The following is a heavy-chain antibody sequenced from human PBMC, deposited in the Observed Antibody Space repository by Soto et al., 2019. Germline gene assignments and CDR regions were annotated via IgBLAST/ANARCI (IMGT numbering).Heavy chain of an antibody. D-gene: IGHD6-19*01. CDR2: FSYSGST. Sequence: PSETLSLTCTVSGASISSSSYYWGWIRQPPGKGLEWIGSFSYSGSTYYNPSLKSRLTISVDTSKSQFSLRLSSVTAADTAVYYCARHGFSSGWQTFDYWGRGTLVTASS. V-gene: IGHV4-39*01. CDR1: GASISSSSYY. CDR3: ARHGFSSGWQTFDY. J-gene: IGHJ4*01.